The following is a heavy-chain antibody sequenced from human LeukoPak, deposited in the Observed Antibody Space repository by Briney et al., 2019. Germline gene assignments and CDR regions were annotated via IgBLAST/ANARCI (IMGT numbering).Heavy chain of an antibody. CDR1: GGSISSSSYY. Sequence: PSETLSLTCTVSGGSISSSSYYWGWIRQPPGKGLEWIGSIYYSGSTYYNPSLKSRVTISVDTSKNQFSLKLSSVTAADTAVYYCARYLGAFDIWGQGTMVTVSS. D-gene: IGHD2/OR15-2a*01. CDR3: ARYLGAFDI. V-gene: IGHV4-39*01. J-gene: IGHJ3*02. CDR2: IYYSGST.